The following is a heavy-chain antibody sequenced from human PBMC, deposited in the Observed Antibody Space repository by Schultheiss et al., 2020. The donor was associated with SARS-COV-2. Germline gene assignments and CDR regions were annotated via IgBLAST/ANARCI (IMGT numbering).Heavy chain of an antibody. CDR3: ARPNNYGYYYYYMDV. CDR2: ISSSSSTI. J-gene: IGHJ6*03. V-gene: IGHV3-48*04. Sequence: GGSLRLSCSASGFTFSSYTMNWVRQAPGEGLEWVSSISSSSSTIYYADSVKGRFTISRDNAKNSLYLQMNSLRAEDTAVYYCARPNNYGYYYYYMDVWGKGTTVTVSS. CDR1: GFTFSSYT. D-gene: IGHD4-11*01.